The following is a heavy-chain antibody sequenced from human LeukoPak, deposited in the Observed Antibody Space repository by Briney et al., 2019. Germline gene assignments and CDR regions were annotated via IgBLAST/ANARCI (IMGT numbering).Heavy chain of an antibody. CDR3: ARTTTVTKGLDY. J-gene: IGHJ4*02. D-gene: IGHD4-17*01. V-gene: IGHV4-31*03. CDR2: IYYSGTT. Sequence: SETLSLTCTVSGGSISSGGYYWNWIRQHPGKGLEWIGYIYYSGTTYYNPSLKSRVTISVDTSKNQFSLKLSSVTAADTAVYYCARTTTVTKGLDYWGQGTLVTVSS. CDR1: GGSISSGGYY.